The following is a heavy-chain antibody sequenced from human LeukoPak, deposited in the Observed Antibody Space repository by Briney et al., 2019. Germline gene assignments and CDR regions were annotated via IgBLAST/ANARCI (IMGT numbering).Heavy chain of an antibody. CDR3: AREITSSGWYYFDY. J-gene: IGHJ4*02. CDR1: GGSISSYY. D-gene: IGHD6-19*01. CDR2: IYYSGST. V-gene: IGHV4-59*01. Sequence: SETLSLTCTVSGGSISSYYWSWIRQPPGKGLEWIGYIYYSGSTDYNPSLKSRVTISVDTSKNKFSLKLSSVTAADTAVYYCAREITSSGWYYFDYWGQGTLVTVSS.